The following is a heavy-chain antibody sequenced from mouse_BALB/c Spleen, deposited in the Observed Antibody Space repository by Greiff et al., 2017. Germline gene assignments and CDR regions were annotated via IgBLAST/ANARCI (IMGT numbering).Heavy chain of an antibody. CDR1: GYAFSSSW. CDR3: ARGGPYGYFDY. CDR2: IYPGDGDT. Sequence: VQLQQSGPELVKPGASVKISCKASGYAFSSSWMNWVKQRPGQGLEWIGRIYPGDGDTNYNGKFKGKATLTADKSSSTAYMQLSSLTCVDSAVYFCARGGPYGYFDYWGQGTTLTVSS. V-gene: IGHV1-82*01. D-gene: IGHD1-1*02. J-gene: IGHJ2*01.